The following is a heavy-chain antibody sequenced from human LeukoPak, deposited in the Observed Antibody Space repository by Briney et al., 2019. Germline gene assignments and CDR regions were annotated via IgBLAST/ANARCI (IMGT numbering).Heavy chain of an antibody. D-gene: IGHD3-16*01. CDR3: ARDRAGGKIDY. V-gene: IGHV4-31*03. CDR2: IYYSGST. CDR1: GGSISSGGYY. J-gene: IGHJ4*02. Sequence: SETLSLTCTVSGGSISSGGYYWSWIRQHPGKGLEWIGYIYYSGSTYYNPSLKSRVTISVDTSKNQFSLKLSSVTAADTAVYYCARDRAGGKIDYWGQGTLVTVSS.